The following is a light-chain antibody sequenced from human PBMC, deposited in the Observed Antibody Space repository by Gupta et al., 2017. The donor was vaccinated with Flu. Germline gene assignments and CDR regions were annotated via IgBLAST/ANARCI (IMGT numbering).Light chain of an antibody. CDR3: QVWDSSSDHRVV. CDR1: NIGSKS. V-gene: IGLV3-21*02. CDR2: DDS. J-gene: IGLJ2*01. Sequence: SCVLTPPPSVSVAPGPAARITCGGTNIGSKSVHWYQQNPGQAPELVVYDDSDRPSGIPERFSGSNSGNTATLTISRVEAGDEADYYCQVWDSSSDHRVVFGGGTKLTVL.